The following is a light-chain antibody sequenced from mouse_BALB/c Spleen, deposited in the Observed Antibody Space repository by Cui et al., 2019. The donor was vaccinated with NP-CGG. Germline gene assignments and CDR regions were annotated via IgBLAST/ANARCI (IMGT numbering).Light chain of an antibody. CDR2: GTN. Sequence: QAVLRQDSALTTSPGETVTLTCRSSTGAVTTSNYANWVQEKPDQLFTGLIGGTNNRAPGVPARVSGSVIGDKAALTITGAQTEDEAIYFCALWYSNHWVFGGGTKLTVL. V-gene: IGLV1*01. CDR1: TGAVTTSNY. J-gene: IGLJ1*01. CDR3: ALWYSNHWV.